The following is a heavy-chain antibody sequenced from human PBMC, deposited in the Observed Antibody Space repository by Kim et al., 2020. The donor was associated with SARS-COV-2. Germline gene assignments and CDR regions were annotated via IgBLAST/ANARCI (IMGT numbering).Heavy chain of an antibody. D-gene: IGHD3-16*01. CDR2: ICDDGGKK. V-gene: IGHV3-33*06. CDR1: GFTFSSYG. Sequence: GGSLRLSCAASGFTFSSYGMHWVRQAPGKGLEWVAVICDDGGKKYYADSVKGRFTISRDNSKNTLYLKMNSVRVEDTAVYFCAHDMADARSSVWGWGQG. J-gene: IGHJ1*01. CDR3: AHDMADARSSVWG.